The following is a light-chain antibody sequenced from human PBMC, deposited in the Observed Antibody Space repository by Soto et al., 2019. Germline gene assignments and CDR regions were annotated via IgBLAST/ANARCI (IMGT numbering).Light chain of an antibody. Sequence: QSVLTQPPSASGTPGQRVTISCSGSRSNIGSNSITWYQQPPGTAPKVLIYTNYQRPSGVPDRFSGSKSGTSASLAISGLQSDDEAEYHCSAWDDSLNGWVFGGGTKRTGL. CDR1: RSNIGSNS. V-gene: IGLV1-44*01. J-gene: IGLJ3*02. CDR3: SAWDDSLNGWV. CDR2: TNY.